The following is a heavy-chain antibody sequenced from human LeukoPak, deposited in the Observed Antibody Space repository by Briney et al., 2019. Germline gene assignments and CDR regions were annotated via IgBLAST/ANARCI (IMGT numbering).Heavy chain of an antibody. D-gene: IGHD4/OR15-4a*01. CDR2: IYSDNT. J-gene: IGHJ4*02. CDR1: GFTVSSNS. CDR3: ARRAGAYSHPYDY. V-gene: IGHV3-53*01. Sequence: GSLRLSCTVSGFTVSSNSMSWVRQAPGKGLEWVSFIYSDNTHYSDSVKGRFTISRDNSKNTLYLQMNSLRAEDMAVYYCARRAGAYSHPYDYWGQGTLVTVSS.